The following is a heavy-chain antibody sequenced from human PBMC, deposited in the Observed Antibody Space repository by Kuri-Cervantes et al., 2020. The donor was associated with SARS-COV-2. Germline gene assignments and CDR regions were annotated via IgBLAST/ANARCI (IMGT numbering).Heavy chain of an antibody. CDR1: GYTLTSYG. D-gene: IGHD5-12*01. V-gene: IGHV1-18*01. CDR2: ISAYNGNT. Sequence: ASVKVSCKASGYTLTSYGISWVRQAPGQGLEWMGWISAYNGNTNYAQKLQGRVTMTTDTSTSTAYMELRSLRSDDTAVYYCARDPGSGYDYGFDYWGQGTLVTVSS. CDR3: ARDPGSGYDYGFDY. J-gene: IGHJ4*02.